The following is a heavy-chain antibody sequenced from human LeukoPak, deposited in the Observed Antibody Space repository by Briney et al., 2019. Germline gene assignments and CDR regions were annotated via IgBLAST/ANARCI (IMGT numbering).Heavy chain of an antibody. D-gene: IGHD6-6*01. J-gene: IGHJ5*02. CDR3: ARASINLKYSSSRWFDP. V-gene: IGHV4-59*01. CDR2: IYYSGST. CDR1: GGSISSYY. Sequence: SGTLSLTCTVSGGSISSYYWNWIRQPPGKGLEWIGYIYYSGSTNYNPSLKSRVTISVDTSKNQFSLKLSCVTAADTAVYYCARASINLKYSSSRWFDPWGQGTLVTVSS.